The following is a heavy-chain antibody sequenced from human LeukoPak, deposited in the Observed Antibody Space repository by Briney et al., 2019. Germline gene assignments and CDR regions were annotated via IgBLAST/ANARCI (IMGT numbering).Heavy chain of an antibody. CDR1: GFTFSNAW. CDR2: IKSKTDGGTT. V-gene: IGHV3-15*01. J-gene: IGHJ4*02. CDR3: TTALGPLDFWSGYYPFDY. D-gene: IGHD3-3*01. Sequence: GGSLRLSCAASGFTFSNAWMSWVRQAPGKGLEWVGRIKSKTDGGTTDYAAPVKGRFTISRDDSKNTLYLQMNSLKTEDTAVYYCTTALGPLDFWSGYYPFDYWGQGTLVTVSS.